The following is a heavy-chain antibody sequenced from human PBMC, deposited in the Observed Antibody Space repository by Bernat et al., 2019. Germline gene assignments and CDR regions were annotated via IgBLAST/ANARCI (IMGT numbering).Heavy chain of an antibody. CDR1: GFTFSSYW. V-gene: IGHV3-74*01. Sequence: EVQLVESGGGLVQSGGSLRLSCAASGFTFSSYWMHWVRQAPGKGLVWVSRINSDGSSTSYADSVKGRFTISRDNAKNTLYLQMNSLRAEDTAVYYCARAIPYDILTGNWFDPWGQGTLVTVSS. CDR2: INSDGSST. D-gene: IGHD3-9*01. J-gene: IGHJ5*02. CDR3: ARAIPYDILTGNWFDP.